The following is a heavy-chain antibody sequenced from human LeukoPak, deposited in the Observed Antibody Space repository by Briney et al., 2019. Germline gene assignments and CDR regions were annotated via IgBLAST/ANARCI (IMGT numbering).Heavy chain of an antibody. CDR3: ARGGVRGVVVPAAIRGSPPDY. Sequence: ASVKVSCKASGYTFTSYDINWVRQATGQGLEWMGWMNPNSGNTGYAQKFQGRVTMTRNTSKSTAYMELSTLRSEDPAVYYCARGGVRGVVVPAAIRGSPPDYWGQGTLVTVSS. CDR2: MNPNSGNT. D-gene: IGHD2-2*01. CDR1: GYTFTSYD. J-gene: IGHJ4*02. V-gene: IGHV1-8*01.